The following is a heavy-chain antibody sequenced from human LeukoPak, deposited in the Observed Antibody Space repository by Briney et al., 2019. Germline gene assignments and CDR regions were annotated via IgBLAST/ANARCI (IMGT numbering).Heavy chain of an antibody. CDR1: GYTFPNYG. CDR3: ATPAKGAYFYYYMDV. Sequence: ASVKVSCKASGYTFPNYGFTWVRQAPGQGLEWMGWISSYNGNTQYAQNFQGRLTLTTDTSTNTAYMDLGSLRSNDTAVYYCATPAKGAYFYYYMDVWGAGTTVTVSS. V-gene: IGHV1-18*01. CDR2: ISSYNGNT. D-gene: IGHD2-2*01. J-gene: IGHJ6*03.